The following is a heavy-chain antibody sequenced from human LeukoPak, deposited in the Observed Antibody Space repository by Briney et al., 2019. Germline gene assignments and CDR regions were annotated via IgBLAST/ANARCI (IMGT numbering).Heavy chain of an antibody. J-gene: IGHJ4*02. CDR1: GGSFSGYY. CDR3: ARGRVDGRSFDY. Sequence: SETLSLTCAVYGGSFSGYYWIWIRQPPGKGLEWIGEINHSGSTNYNPSLKSRVTISVDTSKNQFSLKLSSVTAADTAVYYCARGRVDGRSFDYWGQGTLVTVSS. V-gene: IGHV4-34*01. CDR2: INHSGST. D-gene: IGHD2-15*01.